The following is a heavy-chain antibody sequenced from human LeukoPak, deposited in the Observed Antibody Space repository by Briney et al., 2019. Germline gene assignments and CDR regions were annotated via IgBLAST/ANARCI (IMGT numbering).Heavy chain of an antibody. V-gene: IGHV2-70*11. CDR2: IDWDDDK. D-gene: IGHD1-14*01. CDR3: ARDHPRGYFDY. Sequence: ESGPALVKPTYTHTLTFTFSGFSQSTSGMCVSWTLQPPGNALEWLARIDWDDDKYYSTSRKTRLTISKDTSKNQVVLTMTNMDPVDTATYYCARDHPRGYFDYWGEGTLVTVST. CDR1: GFSQSTSGMC. J-gene: IGHJ4*02.